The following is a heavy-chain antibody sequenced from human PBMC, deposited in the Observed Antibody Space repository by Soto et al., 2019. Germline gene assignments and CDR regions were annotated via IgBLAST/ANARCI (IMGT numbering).Heavy chain of an antibody. CDR3: ATSGSYSVASFDI. V-gene: IGHV3-30*03. Sequence: QVQLVESGGGVVQPGRSLRLSCAASGFTFSSYGMHWVRQAPGKGLEWVAVISYDGSNKYYADSVKGRFTISRDNSKNTLYLQMNSLRAEDTAVYYCATSGSYSVASFDIWGQGTMVTVSS. CDR1: GFTFSSYG. D-gene: IGHD1-26*01. J-gene: IGHJ3*02. CDR2: ISYDGSNK.